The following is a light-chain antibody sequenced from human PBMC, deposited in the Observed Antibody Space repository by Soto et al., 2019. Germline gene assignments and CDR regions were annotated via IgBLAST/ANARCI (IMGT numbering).Light chain of an antibody. V-gene: IGLV1-51*01. CDR1: SSNIGGNS. CDR3: GSWDSSLSAYV. CDR2: DDD. J-gene: IGLJ1*01. Sequence: QSVMSQPPSVSAAPGQRVTISCSGSSSNIGGNSVSWYQQLPGTAPKLLIYDDDQRPSGIPDRFSGSKSGTSATLGITGFQTGDEADYYFGSWDSSLSAYVFGIGTKLTVL.